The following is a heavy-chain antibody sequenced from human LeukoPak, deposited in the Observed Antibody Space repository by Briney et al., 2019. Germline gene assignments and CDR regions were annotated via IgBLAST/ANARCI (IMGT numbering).Heavy chain of an antibody. V-gene: IGHV3-23*01. CDR3: AKGDIMITFGGVIADNWYFDL. Sequence: GGTLRLSCAASGFTFSSYGMSWVRQAPGKGLEWVSAISGSGGSTYYADSVKGRFTISRDNSKNTLYLQMNSLRAEDTAVYYCAKGDIMITFGGVIADNWYFDLWGRGTLVTVSS. CDR1: GFTFSSYG. CDR2: ISGSGGST. D-gene: IGHD3-16*02. J-gene: IGHJ2*01.